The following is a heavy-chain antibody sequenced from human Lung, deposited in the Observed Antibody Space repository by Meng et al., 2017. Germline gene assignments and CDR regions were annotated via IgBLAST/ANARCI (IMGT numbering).Heavy chain of an antibody. CDR1: GGSISGSY. CDR3: ARERHSTIIRGVIDF. Sequence: QVQLKQWGAGLLRPSENLSLTRAVYGGSISGSYWSWIRQSPAKGLEWIGKINHGGSTNYNPSLESRVTISVDTPKNQFSLRLTSMTVADTAVYYCARERHSTIIRGVIDFWGQGALVTVSS. D-gene: IGHD3-10*01. CDR2: INHGGST. J-gene: IGHJ4*02. V-gene: IGHV4-34*01.